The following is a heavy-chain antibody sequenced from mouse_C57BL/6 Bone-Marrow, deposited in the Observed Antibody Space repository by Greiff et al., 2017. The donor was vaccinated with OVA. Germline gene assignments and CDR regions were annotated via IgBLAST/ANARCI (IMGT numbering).Heavy chain of an antibody. D-gene: IGHD1-1*01. V-gene: IGHV10-1*01. Sequence: DVHLVESGGGLVQPKGSLKLSCAASGFSFNTYAMNWVRQAPGKGLEWVARIRSKSNNYATYYADSVKDRFTISRDDSESMLYLQMNNLKTEDTAMYYCVRQGLLRSRYFDVWGTGTTVTVSS. CDR1: GFSFNTYA. J-gene: IGHJ1*03. CDR3: VRQGLLRSRYFDV. CDR2: IRSKSNNYAT.